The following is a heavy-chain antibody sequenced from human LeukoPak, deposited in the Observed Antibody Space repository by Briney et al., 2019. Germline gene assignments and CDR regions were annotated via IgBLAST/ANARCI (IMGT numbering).Heavy chain of an antibody. CDR1: GGTFSSYA. V-gene: IGHV1-69*04. J-gene: IGHJ4*02. CDR2: IIPIFGIA. Sequence: ASVKVSCKASGGTFSSYAISWVRQAPGQGLEWMGRIIPIFGIANYAQKFQGRVTITADKSTSTAYMELSSLRSDDTAVYYCARSVREVIDSSRAPFDYWGQGTLVTVSS. CDR3: ARSVREVIDSSRAPFDY. D-gene: IGHD3-10*01.